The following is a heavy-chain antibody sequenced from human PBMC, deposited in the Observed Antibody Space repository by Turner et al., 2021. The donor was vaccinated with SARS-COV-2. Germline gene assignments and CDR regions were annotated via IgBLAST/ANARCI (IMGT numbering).Heavy chain of an antibody. J-gene: IGHJ5*02. CDR1: GHSVSSNTAA. CDR3: ARGAYNSGWA. Sequence: QVTLQQSASGLVKPSQTPSLTGAITGHSVSSNTAAWNWIRQSPSGGLEWLGRTYFKSKWYNEYAVSVKSLITIIPDTSKNKFSLQLNSVTPEDTAVYYCARGAYNSGWAWGQGTLVTVSS. CDR2: TYFKSKWYN. D-gene: IGHD6-19*01. V-gene: IGHV6-1*01.